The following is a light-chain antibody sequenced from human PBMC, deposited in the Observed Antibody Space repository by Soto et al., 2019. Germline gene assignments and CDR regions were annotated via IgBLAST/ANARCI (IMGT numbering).Light chain of an antibody. Sequence: EIVMTQSPGTLSVSPGEGATLSCRASQSVSSSLAWYQQKPGQAPRLLLYGASTRATGIPARFSGSGSETEFTLSISSLQSEDFAVYYCQQYNNWPGTFGQGTKVEI. J-gene: IGKJ1*01. CDR3: QQYNNWPGT. CDR2: GAS. V-gene: IGKV3-15*01. CDR1: QSVSSS.